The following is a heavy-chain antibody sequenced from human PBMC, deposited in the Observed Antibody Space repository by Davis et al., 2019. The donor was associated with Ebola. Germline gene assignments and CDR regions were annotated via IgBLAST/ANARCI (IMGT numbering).Heavy chain of an antibody. CDR3: ARTNPANYYGSGGRDY. D-gene: IGHD3-10*01. CDR2: ISGSGGST. V-gene: IGHV3-23*01. Sequence: PGGSLRLSCAASGFTFSSYSMNWVRQAPGKGLEWVSAISGSGGSTYYADSVKGRFTISRDNSKNTLYLQMNSLRAEDTAVYYCARTNPANYYGSGGRDYWGQGTLVTVSS. CDR1: GFTFSSYS. J-gene: IGHJ4*02.